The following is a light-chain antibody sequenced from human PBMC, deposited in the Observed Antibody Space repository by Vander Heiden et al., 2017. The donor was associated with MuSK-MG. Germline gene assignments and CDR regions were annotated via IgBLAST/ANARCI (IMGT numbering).Light chain of an antibody. J-gene: IGLJ1*01. CDR2: KDT. Sequence: VSPGQTARNTCSGDALPHQYTYWYQQKAGQAPLMVIYKDTERPSGIPERFSGSILARRGTHTITCGHSNSDADSSCLSAKLFISGYLFGGGTKVTV. V-gene: IGLV3-25*01. CDR3: LSAKLFISGYL. CDR1: ALPHQY.